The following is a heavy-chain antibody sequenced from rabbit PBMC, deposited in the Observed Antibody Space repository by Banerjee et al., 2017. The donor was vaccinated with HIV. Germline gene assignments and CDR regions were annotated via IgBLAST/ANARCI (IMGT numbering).Heavy chain of an antibody. Sequence: QEQLVESGGGLVQPEGSLKLSCTASGFSFSDKAVMCWVRQAPGKGLEWIACINAITGRAVYASWAKGRFTFSKTSSTTVTLQMTSLTAADTATYFCADSVADYAGYGYGLNLWGPGTLVTVS. D-gene: IGHD6-1*01. V-gene: IGHV1S45*01. CDR1: GFSFSDKAV. J-gene: IGHJ4*01. CDR2: INAITGRA. CDR3: ADSVADYAGYGYGLNL.